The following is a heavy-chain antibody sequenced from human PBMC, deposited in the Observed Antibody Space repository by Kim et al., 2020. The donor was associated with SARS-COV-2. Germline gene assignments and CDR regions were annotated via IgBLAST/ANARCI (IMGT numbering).Heavy chain of an antibody. CDR1: GFTFSSYA. CDR2: ISGSGGST. J-gene: IGHJ4*02. V-gene: IGHV3-23*01. CDR3: AKTGSAFTGRIVLYYFDY. Sequence: GGSLRLSCAASGFTFSSYAMSWVRQAPGKGLEWVSAISGSGGSTYYADSVKGRFTISRDNSKNTLYLQMNSLRAEDTAVYYCAKTGSAFTGRIVLYYFDYWGQGTLVTVSS. D-gene: IGHD1-26*01.